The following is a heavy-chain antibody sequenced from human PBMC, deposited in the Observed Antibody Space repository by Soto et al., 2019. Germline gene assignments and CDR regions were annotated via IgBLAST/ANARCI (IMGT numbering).Heavy chain of an antibody. CDR3: AKEYLKDVFWSGNNWFDP. J-gene: IGHJ5*02. CDR2: ISGSGGST. D-gene: IGHD3-3*01. CDR1: GFTFSSYA. V-gene: IGHV3-23*01. Sequence: GGSLRLSCAASGFTFSSYAMSWVRQAPGKGLEWVSAISGSGGSTYYADSVKGRFTISRDNSKNTLYLQMNSLRDEDTSVYYCAKEYLKDVFWSGNNWFDPWGQGTLVTVSS.